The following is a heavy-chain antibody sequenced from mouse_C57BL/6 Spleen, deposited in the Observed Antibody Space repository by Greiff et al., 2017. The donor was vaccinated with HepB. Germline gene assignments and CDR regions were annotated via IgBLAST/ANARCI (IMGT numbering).Heavy chain of an antibody. Sequence: DVKLVESGGGLAKPGGSLKLSCAASGFTFSSYAMSWVRQTPEKRLEWVATISDGGSYTYYPDNVKGRFTISRDNAKNNLYLQMSHLKSEDTAMYYCARNYGFDYWGQGTTLTVSS. CDR3: ARNYGFDY. D-gene: IGHD1-1*01. CDR2: ISDGGSYT. CDR1: GFTFSSYA. J-gene: IGHJ2*01. V-gene: IGHV5-4*03.